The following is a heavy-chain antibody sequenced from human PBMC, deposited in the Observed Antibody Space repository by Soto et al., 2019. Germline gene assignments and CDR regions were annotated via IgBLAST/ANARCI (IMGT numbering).Heavy chain of an antibody. Sequence: SETLSLTCTVSGGSISGYYWSWIRQPPGKGLEWIGNVYSSGCAKYNPSVKRRVSISVDTSKNQYSLNLSSVTATDTAGYYCTSDGDGRMTTNPYYYYGMDIWGPGITVTDSS. D-gene: IGHD2-21*02. CDR3: TSDGDGRMTTNPYYYYGMDI. J-gene: IGHJ6*02. V-gene: IGHV4-59*01. CDR2: VYSSGCA. CDR1: GGSISGYY.